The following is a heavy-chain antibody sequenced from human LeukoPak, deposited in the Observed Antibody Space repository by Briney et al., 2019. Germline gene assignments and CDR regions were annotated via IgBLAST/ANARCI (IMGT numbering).Heavy chain of an antibody. J-gene: IGHJ5*02. Sequence: GGSLRLSCAASGFTFSSYWMSWVRQAPGKGLEWVANIKQDGSEKYYVDPVKGRFTISRDNAKNSLYLQMNSLRAEDTAVYYCARYARDFWSGYPQTWGQGTLVTVSS. D-gene: IGHD3-3*01. CDR2: IKQDGSEK. V-gene: IGHV3-7*01. CDR3: ARYARDFWSGYPQT. CDR1: GFTFSSYW.